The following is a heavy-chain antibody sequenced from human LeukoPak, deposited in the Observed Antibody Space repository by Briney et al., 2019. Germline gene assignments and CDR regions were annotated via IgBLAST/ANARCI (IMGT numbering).Heavy chain of an antibody. CDR3: TREGRDSSGWYGALDI. D-gene: IGHD6-19*01. V-gene: IGHV3-15*01. Sequence: PGGSLRLSCAASGFTFTNAWMTWVRKAPGKGLEWVGRIQNKVDGGETDYPAPVKGRFTISRDDSEDTLYLQMNSLKTEDTGVYYCTREGRDSSGWYGALDIWGQGTMVTVSS. CDR2: IQNKVDGGET. CDR1: GFTFTNAW. J-gene: IGHJ3*02.